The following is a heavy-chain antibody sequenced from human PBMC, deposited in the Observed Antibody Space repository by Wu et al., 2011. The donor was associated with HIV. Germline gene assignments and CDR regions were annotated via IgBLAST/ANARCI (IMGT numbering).Heavy chain of an antibody. Sequence: QIQLVQSGTEVKKTGASVKVSCKASGYTFTGYYVHWVRQAPGQGLEWMGWINPNGGATNYAQMYQGRVTMTRDMSITTAYMELRRLEIVTTRPIYYCVTARGSYG. V-gene: IGHV1-2*02. CDR1: GYTFTGYY. CDR3: VTARGSYG. D-gene: IGHD1-26*01. CDR2: INPNGGAT. J-gene: IGHJ6*01.